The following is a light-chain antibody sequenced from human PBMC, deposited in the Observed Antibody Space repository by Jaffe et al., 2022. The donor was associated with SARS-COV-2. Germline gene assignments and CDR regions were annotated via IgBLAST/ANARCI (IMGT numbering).Light chain of an antibody. V-gene: IGKV3-20*01. Sequence: EIVLTQSPGTLSLSAGESATLFCRASQNVKNKYLAWYQQRPGQAPRLLLYGASTRATGVPDRFTGSGSGTDFTLIIARLESEDSAVYYCQQYGDSPTLGQGTKVEIK. J-gene: IGKJ1*01. CDR2: GAS. CDR1: QNVKNKY. CDR3: QQYGDSPT.